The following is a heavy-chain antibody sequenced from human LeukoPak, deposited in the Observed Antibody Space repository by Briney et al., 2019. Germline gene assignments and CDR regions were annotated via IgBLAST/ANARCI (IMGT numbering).Heavy chain of an antibody. V-gene: IGHV3-7*01. CDR2: MKHYGGEK. Sequence: GSLRPSCAASGFTFSSYWMSWVRQAPGKGLEWVANMKHYGGEKYFLDSVKGRFTISRDNAKNSLYLQMNSLRAEDTAVYYCAELGITMIGGVWGKGTTVTISS. D-gene: IGHD3-10*02. CDR1: GFTFSSYW. CDR3: AELGITMIGGV. J-gene: IGHJ6*04.